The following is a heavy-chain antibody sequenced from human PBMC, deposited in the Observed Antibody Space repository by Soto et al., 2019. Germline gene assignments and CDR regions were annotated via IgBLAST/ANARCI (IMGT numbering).Heavy chain of an antibody. D-gene: IGHD2-15*01. V-gene: IGHV4-39*01. CDR3: TIVYDSDYYMDV. CDR1: GGSISSSSYY. CDR2: IYYSGST. J-gene: IGHJ6*03. Sequence: SETLSLTCTVSGGSISSSSYYWGWIRQPPGKGLEWIGSIYYSGSTYYNPSLKSRVTISVDTSKNQFSLKLSSVTAADTAVYYCTIVYDSDYYMDVWGKGTTVTVSS.